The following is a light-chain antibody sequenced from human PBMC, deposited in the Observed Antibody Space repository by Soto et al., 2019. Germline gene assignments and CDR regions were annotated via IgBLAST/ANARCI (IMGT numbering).Light chain of an antibody. CDR2: DAS. Sequence: IVLTQSPATLALSPGERATLSCRASQHIDVYLDWLQQKPGQSPRLLIFDASARATGTPTRFSGSGSGTDFTLTISSLEPEDFAVYYCQQRGDWPLTFGPGTKVDIK. J-gene: IGKJ3*01. CDR1: QHIDVY. CDR3: QQRGDWPLT. V-gene: IGKV3-11*01.